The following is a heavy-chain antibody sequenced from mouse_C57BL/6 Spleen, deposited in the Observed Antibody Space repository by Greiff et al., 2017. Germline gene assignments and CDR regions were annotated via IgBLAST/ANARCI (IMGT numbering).Heavy chain of an antibody. CDR2: IYPRSGNT. V-gene: IGHV1-81*01. CDR1: AYTFTSSG. D-gene: IGHD3-3*01. CDR3: ARGDGDAY. Sequence: VQLQRPGAELAGPGASVKLSCKASAYTFTSSGISWVKQSTGRGLEWIGEIYPRSGNTYYNEKFRGKATLTADKSSSTAYRKLSSLASEDSAVYFCARGDGDAYWGQGTLVTVSA. J-gene: IGHJ3*01.